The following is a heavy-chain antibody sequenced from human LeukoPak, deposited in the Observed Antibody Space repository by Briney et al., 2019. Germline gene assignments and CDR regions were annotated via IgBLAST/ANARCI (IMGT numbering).Heavy chain of an antibody. CDR1: GYRFTSYW. CDR2: LYHGESDN. CDR3: ARLPTVTPDATLFDQ. Sequence: KRGESLKISCKGSGYRFTSYWIGWVRPIPGKGLEWMGILYHGESDNRYSPSFQGQVTISADKSISPAFLQWSSRKASDTVMYYCARLPTVTPDATLFDQWGQGTLVTVSS. J-gene: IGHJ4*02. D-gene: IGHD4-17*01. V-gene: IGHV5-51*01.